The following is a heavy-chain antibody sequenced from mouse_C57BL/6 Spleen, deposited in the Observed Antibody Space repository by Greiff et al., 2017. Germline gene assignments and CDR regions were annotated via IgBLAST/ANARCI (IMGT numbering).Heavy chain of an antibody. CDR2: ISSGGSYT. V-gene: IGHV5-6*01. J-gene: IGHJ2*01. CDR1: GFTFSSYG. Sequence: EVHLVESGGDLVKPGGSLKLSCAASGFTFSSYGMSWVSQTPDKRLAWVATISSGGSYTYYPDSVKGRFTISRDNAKNTLYLQMSSLKSEDTAMYYCARQRPLDYWGQGTTLTVSS. CDR3: ARQRPLDY.